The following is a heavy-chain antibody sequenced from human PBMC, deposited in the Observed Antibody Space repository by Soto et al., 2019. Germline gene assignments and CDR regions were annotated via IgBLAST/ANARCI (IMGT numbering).Heavy chain of an antibody. CDR1: GYTFTRHN. D-gene: IGHD2-15*01. CDR3: ARVRGDGSEYLVDY. V-gene: IGHV1-46*01. CDR2: INPSGGST. Sequence: EGSVKVSCKASGYTFTRHNVHWVRQAPGQGLEWRAIINPSGGSTYYVQEFEGRVTLTTDTSTSTVQMELSRLRSDNTAVYYCARVRGDGSEYLVDYWGQRTLVTVSS. J-gene: IGHJ4*02.